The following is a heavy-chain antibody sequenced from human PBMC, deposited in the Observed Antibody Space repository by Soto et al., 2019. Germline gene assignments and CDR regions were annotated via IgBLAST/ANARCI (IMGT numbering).Heavy chain of an antibody. CDR2: ISAYNGNT. Sequence: GASEKGSCKAAGYTFTSYGISWVRRAPGQGLEWMGWISAYNGNTNYAQKLQGRVTMTTDTSTSTAYMELRSLRSDDTAVYYCAIAVAGTSAFDIWGQGTMVTVSS. J-gene: IGHJ3*02. CDR1: GYTFTSYG. CDR3: AIAVAGTSAFDI. D-gene: IGHD6-19*01. V-gene: IGHV1-18*04.